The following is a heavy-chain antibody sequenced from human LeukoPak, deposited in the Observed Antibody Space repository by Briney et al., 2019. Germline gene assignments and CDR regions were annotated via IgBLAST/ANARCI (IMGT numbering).Heavy chain of an antibody. CDR1: GGTFSSYA. Sequence: RRASVKVSCKAYGGTFSSYAISWVRQAPGQGLEWMGRIIPILGIANYAQKFQGRVTITADKSTSTAYMELSSLRSEDTAVYYCARVEYCSSTSCYYFDYWGQGTLVTVSS. D-gene: IGHD2-2*01. J-gene: IGHJ4*02. CDR2: IIPILGIA. V-gene: IGHV1-69*04. CDR3: ARVEYCSSTSCYYFDY.